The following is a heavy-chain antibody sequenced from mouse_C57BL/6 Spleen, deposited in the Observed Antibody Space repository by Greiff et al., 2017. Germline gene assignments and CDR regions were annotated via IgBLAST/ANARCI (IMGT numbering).Heavy chain of an antibody. Sequence: QVQLQQSGPELVKPGASVKISCKASGYAFSSSWMNWVKQRPGKGLEWIGRIYPGDGDTNYNGKFKGKATLTADKSSSTAYMQLSSLTSEDSAVYFGARWGDAMDYWGQGTSVTVSS. J-gene: IGHJ4*01. CDR3: ARWGDAMDY. V-gene: IGHV1-82*01. CDR2: IYPGDGDT. CDR1: GYAFSSSW.